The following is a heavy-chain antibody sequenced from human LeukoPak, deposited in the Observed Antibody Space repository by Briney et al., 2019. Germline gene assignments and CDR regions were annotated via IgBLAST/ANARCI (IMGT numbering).Heavy chain of an antibody. CDR3: ARHERKTYYYDSSGYQPPDY. V-gene: IGHV4-39*01. J-gene: IGHJ4*02. D-gene: IGHD3-22*01. CDR1: GGSISSSSYY. Sequence: PSETLSLTCTVSGGSISSSSYYWGWIRQPPGKGPEWIGSIYYSGSTYYNPSLKSRVTISVDTSKNQFSLKLSSVTAADTAVYYCARHERKTYYYDSSGYQPPDYWGQGTLVTVSS. CDR2: IYYSGST.